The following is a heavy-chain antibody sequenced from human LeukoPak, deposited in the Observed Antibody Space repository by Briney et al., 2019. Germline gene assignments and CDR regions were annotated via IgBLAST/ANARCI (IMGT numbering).Heavy chain of an antibody. D-gene: IGHD3-10*01. CDR1: EFTFSTYW. CDR2: INQDGSET. Sequence: GGSLRLSCAVSEFTFSTYWMSWVRQAPGKGLEWVANINQDGSETHDVGSVRGRFTISRDNAENSLYLQMNSLRVEDTALYYCVKARYYSGSGSHYDYWGQGTQVTVSS. CDR3: VKARYYSGSGSHYDY. J-gene: IGHJ4*02. V-gene: IGHV3-7*03.